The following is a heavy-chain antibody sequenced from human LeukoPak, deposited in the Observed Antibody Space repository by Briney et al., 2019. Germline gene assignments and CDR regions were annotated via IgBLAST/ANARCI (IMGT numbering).Heavy chain of an antibody. CDR1: GGSISSSSYY. CDR3: ARVSGVGARGDY. D-gene: IGHD1-26*01. Sequence: SETLSLTCTVSGGSISSSSYYWGWIRQPAGKGLEWIGRIYTSGSTNYNPSLKSRVTISVDTSKNQFSLKLSSVTAADTAVYYCARVSGVGARGDYWGQGTLVTVSS. CDR2: IYTSGST. V-gene: IGHV4-61*02. J-gene: IGHJ4*02.